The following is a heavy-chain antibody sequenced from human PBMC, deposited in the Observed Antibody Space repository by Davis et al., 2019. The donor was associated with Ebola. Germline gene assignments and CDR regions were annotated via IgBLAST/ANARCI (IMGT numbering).Heavy chain of an antibody. CDR1: GFTFSSYA. J-gene: IGHJ6*02. V-gene: IGHV3-30-3*01. CDR3: AKVGQMKWNFRYAMDV. D-gene: IGHD1-7*01. Sequence: GGSLRLSCAASGFTFSSYAMHWVRQAPGKGLEWVAVISYDGSNKYYADSVKGRFIISRDNSQNMLYLQMNSLRPEDTAVYYCAKVGQMKWNFRYAMDVWGQGTTVTVS. CDR2: ISYDGSNK.